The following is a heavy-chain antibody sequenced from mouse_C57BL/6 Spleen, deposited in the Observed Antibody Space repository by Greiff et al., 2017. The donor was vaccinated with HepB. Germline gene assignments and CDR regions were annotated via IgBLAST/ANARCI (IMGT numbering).Heavy chain of an antibody. CDR1: GFTFSSYA. J-gene: IGHJ2*01. CDR3: TRKVAYDSHYYFDY. D-gene: IGHD2-4*01. Sequence: EVMLVESGEGLVKPGGSLKLSCAASGFTFSSYAMSWVRQTPEKRLEWVAYISSGGDYIYYADTVKGRFTISRDNARNTLYLQMSSLKSEDTAMYYCTRKVAYDSHYYFDYWGQGTTLTVSS. CDR2: ISSGGDYI. V-gene: IGHV5-9-1*02.